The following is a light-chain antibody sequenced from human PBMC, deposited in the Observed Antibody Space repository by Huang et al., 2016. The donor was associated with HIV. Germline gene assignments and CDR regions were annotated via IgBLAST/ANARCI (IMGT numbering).Light chain of an antibody. CDR1: QGIGNY. CDR3: QKCNVAPT. Sequence: DIQMTQAPSSLSASVGDRVTITCRASQGIGNYLAWYQQKPGKVPKLLIYSASTLQSGVPSRFRGSGSGTDFTLTISSLQPEDVATYYCQKCNVAPTFGQGTRLAIK. CDR2: SAS. J-gene: IGKJ5*01. V-gene: IGKV1-27*01.